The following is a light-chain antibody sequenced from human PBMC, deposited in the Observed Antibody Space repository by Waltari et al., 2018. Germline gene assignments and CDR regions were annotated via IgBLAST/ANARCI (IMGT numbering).Light chain of an antibody. V-gene: IGLV1-47*01. CDR2: RNN. CDR1: SSNVGSNY. Sequence: QSVLTQPPSASGTPGQRVTISCSGSSSNVGSNYVSWYHQPPGAAPKLLILRNNPRPSGVPDRFSGSKSGTSASLGISGLRSDDEADYYCAAWDDSLSGSVFGGGTKVTVL. J-gene: IGLJ2*01. CDR3: AAWDDSLSGSV.